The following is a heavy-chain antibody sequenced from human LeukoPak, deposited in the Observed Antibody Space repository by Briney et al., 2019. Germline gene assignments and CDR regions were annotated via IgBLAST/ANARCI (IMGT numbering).Heavy chain of an antibody. V-gene: IGHV4-34*01. J-gene: IGHJ4*02. CDR1: GGSSSGYY. CDR3: ARGLEDYNQLLLYYFDY. D-gene: IGHD2-2*01. Sequence: SETLSLTCAVYGGSSSGYYWSWSRHSPGKGLEWIGQIYQGGSTNYNPSLKSRVTMSVDTSKNQFSLNLSSVTAADTAVYYCARGLEDYNQLLLYYFDYWGQGTLVSVSS. CDR2: IYQGGST.